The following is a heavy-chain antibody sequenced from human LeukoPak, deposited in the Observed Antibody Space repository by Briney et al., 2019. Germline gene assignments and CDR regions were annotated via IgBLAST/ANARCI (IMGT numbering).Heavy chain of an antibody. CDR3: ARHTRVEHIVVSGTFDY. CDR2: IYDSGST. J-gene: IGHJ4*02. CDR1: GGSISSSSYY. D-gene: IGHD2-21*01. Sequence: SETLSLTCTVSGGSISSSSYYWGWLRQPPGKGLEWLGSIYDSGSTYYNPSLKSRVTISVDTSKNQFSLKLSSVTAADTAVYYCARHTRVEHIVVSGTFDYWGQGTLVTVSS. V-gene: IGHV4-39*01.